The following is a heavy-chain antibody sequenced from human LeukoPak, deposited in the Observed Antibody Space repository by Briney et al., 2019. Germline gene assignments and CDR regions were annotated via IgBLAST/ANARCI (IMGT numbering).Heavy chain of an antibody. CDR2: LSGSGGTT. CDR1: GFTFCSYP. J-gene: IGHJ3*02. V-gene: IGHV3-23*01. D-gene: IGHD3-22*01. Sequence: GGSLRLSCAASGFTFCSYPMSWARQAPGKGLEWVSPLSGSGGTTYYADPVKGRFTISRDNSKNTLYLQMNGLRAEDTAVYYCAKDAPIVVVITTVDAFDIWGQGTMVTVSS. CDR3: AKDAPIVVVITTVDAFDI.